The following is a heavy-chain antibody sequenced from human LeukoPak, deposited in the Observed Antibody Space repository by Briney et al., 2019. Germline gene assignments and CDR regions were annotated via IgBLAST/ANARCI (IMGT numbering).Heavy chain of an antibody. CDR1: PFTFTTFG. J-gene: IGHJ4*02. CDR2: MSFDGNYE. Sequence: GGSLRLSCAASPFTFTTFGMHWVRQAAGKGLEWVAVMSFDGNYEHYTDSVKGRFTISRDNSRNTLYLQMNSLRPDDTAVYYCARGGGSFHDYWGQGTLVTVSS. D-gene: IGHD2/OR15-2a*01. CDR3: ARGGGSFHDY. V-gene: IGHV3-30*03.